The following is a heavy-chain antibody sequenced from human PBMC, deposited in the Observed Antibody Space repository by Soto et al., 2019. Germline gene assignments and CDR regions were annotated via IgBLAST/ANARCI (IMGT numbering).Heavy chain of an antibody. J-gene: IGHJ6*02. CDR2: INHSGST. D-gene: IGHD3-16*02. V-gene: IGHV4-34*01. Sequence: QVQLQQWGAGLLKPSETLSLTCAVYGGPFSGYHWSCIRQPPGKGLEWIGEINHSGSTNYNPSLKGRVTISLDTSKKQFSLKLTSVTAADTAVYXCXRXLVXXXYXLXGMDVWGQGTTVTVSS. CDR3: XRXLVXXXYXLXGMDV. CDR1: GGPFSGYH.